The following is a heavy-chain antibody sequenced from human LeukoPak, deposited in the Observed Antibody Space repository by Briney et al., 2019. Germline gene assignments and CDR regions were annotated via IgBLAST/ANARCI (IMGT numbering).Heavy chain of an antibody. D-gene: IGHD5-18*01. CDR1: GFTFSSYA. CDR3: AKTSVDTAMDTFDY. V-gene: IGHV3-23*01. J-gene: IGHJ4*02. CDR2: IGAGGTFT. Sequence: SGGSLRLSCTASGFTFSSYAMNWVRQAPGKGLEWVSGIGAGGTFTYYADSVKGRFTIFRDNSKNTLYLQMNSLRAEDTAVYYCAKTSVDTAMDTFDYWGQGTLVTVSS.